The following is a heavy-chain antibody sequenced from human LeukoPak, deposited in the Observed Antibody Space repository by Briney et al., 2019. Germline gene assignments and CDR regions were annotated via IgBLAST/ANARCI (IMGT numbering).Heavy chain of an antibody. CDR1: VYTFTSYD. D-gene: IGHD6-6*01. CDR2: MNPNSGNT. Sequence: ASVKVSCKASVYTFTSYDINWVRQATGQGLEWMGWMNPNSGNTGYAQKFQGRVTITRNTSISTAYMELSSLRSEDTAVYYCARGIAARPIDYWGQGTLVTVSS. CDR3: ARGIAARPIDY. J-gene: IGHJ4*02. V-gene: IGHV1-8*01.